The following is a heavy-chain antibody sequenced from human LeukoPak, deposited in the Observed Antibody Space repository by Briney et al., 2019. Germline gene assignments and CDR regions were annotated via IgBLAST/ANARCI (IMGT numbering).Heavy chain of an antibody. CDR2: IYYSGST. CDR3: ARFCNYYDSSGYYYGFDP. D-gene: IGHD3-22*01. CDR1: GGSISSYY. V-gene: IGHV4-59*01. Sequence: SETLSLTCTVSGGSISSYYWSWIRQPPGKGLEWIGYIYYSGSTNCNPSLKSRVTISVDTSKNQFSLKLSSVTAADTAVYYCARFCNYYDSSGYYYGFDPWGQGTLVTVSS. J-gene: IGHJ5*02.